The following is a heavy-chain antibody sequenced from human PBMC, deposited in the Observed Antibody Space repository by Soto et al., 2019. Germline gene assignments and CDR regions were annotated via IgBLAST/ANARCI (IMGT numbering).Heavy chain of an antibody. CDR1: GGSISSYY. Sequence: PSETLSLTCTVSGGSISSYYWSWIRQPPGKGLEWIGYIYYSGSTNYNPSLKSRVTISVDTSKNQFSLKLSSVTAADTAVYYCARGYNGDFDYWGQGTLVTVSS. V-gene: IGHV4-59*01. D-gene: IGHD1-20*01. CDR3: ARGYNGDFDY. CDR2: IYYSGST. J-gene: IGHJ4*02.